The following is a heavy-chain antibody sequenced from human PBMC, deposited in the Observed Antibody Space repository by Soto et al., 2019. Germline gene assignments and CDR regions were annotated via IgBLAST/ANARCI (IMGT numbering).Heavy chain of an antibody. CDR1: GGSISSYY. CDR2: IYYSGST. J-gene: IGHJ6*04. V-gene: IGHV4-59*01. Sequence: SETLSLTCTVSGGSISSYYWSWIRQPPGKGLEWIGYIYYSGSTNYNPSLKSRVTISVDTSKNQFSLKLSSVTAADTAVYYCATRFGGCYSNYYYGRDVWGKRTTVTV. D-gene: IGHD3-16*01. CDR3: ATRFGGCYSNYYYGRDV.